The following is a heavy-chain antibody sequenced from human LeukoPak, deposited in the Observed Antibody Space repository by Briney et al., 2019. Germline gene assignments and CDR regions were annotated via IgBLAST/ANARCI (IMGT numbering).Heavy chain of an antibody. CDR1: GGSVSDYY. CDR3: AGRYCPPNICDVGAVAGYDY. V-gene: IGHV4-59*02. J-gene: IGHJ4*02. CDR2: IYNSGST. Sequence: SETLSLTCTVSGGSVSDYYWSWIRQPPGKGLEWIGYIYNSGSTNYNPSLNSRVTISVDTSKNQFSLKLSSVTAADTAVYYCAGRYCPPNICDVGAVAGYDYWGQGTLVTVSS. D-gene: IGHD6-19*01.